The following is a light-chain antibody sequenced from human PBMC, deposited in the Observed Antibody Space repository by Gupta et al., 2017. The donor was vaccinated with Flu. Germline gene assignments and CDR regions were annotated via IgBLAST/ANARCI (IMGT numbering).Light chain of an antibody. CDR3: SSYTSSSTLVV. J-gene: IGLJ2*01. CDR2: EVS. Sequence: QSALTQPASVPGSPGQSITISYTGTSSDVGGYNYVSWYQQHPGKAPKLMIYEVSNRPSGVSNRFSGSKSGNTASLTISGLQAEDEADYYCSSYTSSSTLVVFGGGTKLTVL. V-gene: IGLV2-14*01. CDR1: SSDVGGYNY.